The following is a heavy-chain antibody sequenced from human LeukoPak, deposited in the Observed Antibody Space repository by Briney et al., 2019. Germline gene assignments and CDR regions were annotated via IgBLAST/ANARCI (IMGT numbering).Heavy chain of an antibody. CDR1: GFTFSSYG. J-gene: IGHJ5*02. CDR2: IWYDGSNK. CDR3: ARDASANWFDP. Sequence: GRSLRLSSAASGFTFSSYGMHWVRQAPGKGLEWVAVIWYDGSNKYYADSVKGRFTISRDNSKNTLYLQMNSLRAEDTAVYYCARDASANWFDPWGRGTLVTVSS. V-gene: IGHV3-33*01.